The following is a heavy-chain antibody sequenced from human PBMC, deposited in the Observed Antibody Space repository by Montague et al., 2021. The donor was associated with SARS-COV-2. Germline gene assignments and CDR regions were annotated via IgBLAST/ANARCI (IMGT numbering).Heavy chain of an antibody. CDR1: GFTFSSYA. J-gene: IGHJ5*02. CDR2: ISGSGGST. D-gene: IGHD6-13*01. V-gene: IGHV3-23*01. Sequence: SLRLSCAASGFTFSSYAMSWVRQAPGKGLEWVSAISGSGGSTYCADSVKGRFTISRDNSKNTLYLQMNSLRAEDTAVYYCAEDQQQLAAWGWFDPWGQGTLVTISS. CDR3: AEDQQQLAAWGWFDP.